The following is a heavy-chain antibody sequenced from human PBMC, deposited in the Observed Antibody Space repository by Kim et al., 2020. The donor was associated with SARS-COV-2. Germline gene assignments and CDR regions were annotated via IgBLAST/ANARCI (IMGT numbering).Heavy chain of an antibody. CDR1: GFTLSSYA. CDR3: ARDPWMATGQMGYYFDY. V-gene: IGHV3-30*04. CDR2: ISYDGSNK. Sequence: GGSLRLSCAASGFTLSSYAMHWVRQAPGKGLEWVAVISYDGSNKYYADSVKGRFTISRDNSKNTLYLQMNSLRAEDTAVYYCARDPWMATGQMGYYFDYWGQGTLVTVSS. D-gene: IGHD2-8*02. J-gene: IGHJ4*02.